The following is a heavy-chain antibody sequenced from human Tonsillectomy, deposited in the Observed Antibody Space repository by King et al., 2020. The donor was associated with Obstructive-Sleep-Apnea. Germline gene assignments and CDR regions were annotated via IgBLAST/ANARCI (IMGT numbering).Heavy chain of an antibody. D-gene: IGHD2-2*01. Sequence: VQLVESGGGLVQPGGSLRLSCAASGFTFSSYSMNWVRQAPGKGLEWVSYIISSSSTIYYADSVKGRFTISRDNAKNSLYLQMNSLRAEDTAVYYCARDGWDDDIVVVPAAVPAPWGQGTLVTVSS. CDR1: GFTFSSYS. V-gene: IGHV3-48*04. CDR2: IISSSSTI. CDR3: ARDGWDDDIVVVPAAVPAP. J-gene: IGHJ4*02.